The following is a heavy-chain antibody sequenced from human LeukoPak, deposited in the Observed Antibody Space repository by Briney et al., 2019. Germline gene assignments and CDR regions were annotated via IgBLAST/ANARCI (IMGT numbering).Heavy chain of an antibody. J-gene: IGHJ4*02. CDR2: LYPGDSDT. CDR1: GYSFSTYW. Sequence: GESLKISCKGSGYSFSTYWIGWVRQMPGKGLEWMGMLYPGDSDTRYSPSLQGQVTMSADKSINTAYLQWSSLKASDTAMYYCARYSSGYYTATFDYWGQGTLVTVSS. V-gene: IGHV5-51*01. CDR3: ARYSSGYYTATFDY. D-gene: IGHD3-22*01.